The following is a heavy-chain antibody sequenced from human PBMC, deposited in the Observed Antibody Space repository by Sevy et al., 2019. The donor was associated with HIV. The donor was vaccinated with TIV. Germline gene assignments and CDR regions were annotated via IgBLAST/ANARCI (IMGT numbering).Heavy chain of an antibody. D-gene: IGHD2-15*01. Sequence: GGSLRLSFAASGFTFNNYWMIWVRQAPGKGLEWVANINQDRSEKYYVESVKGRFTISRDNAKNLLFLQMNSLRAEDTAVYYCARARYCTGSSCYEDYWGQGTLVTVSS. CDR2: INQDRSEK. CDR1: GFTFNNYW. J-gene: IGHJ4*02. CDR3: ARARYCTGSSCYEDY. V-gene: IGHV3-7*01.